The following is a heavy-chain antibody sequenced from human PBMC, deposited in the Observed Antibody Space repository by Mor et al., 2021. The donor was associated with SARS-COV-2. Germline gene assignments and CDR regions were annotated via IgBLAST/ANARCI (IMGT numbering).Heavy chain of an antibody. V-gene: IGHV1-8*01. CDR3: ARRIQLWLQRKVYYGMDV. Sequence: QKFQGRVTITRHTSISTAYMELSSLRSEDTAVYYCARRIQLWLQRKVYYGMDVWGQGTTVTVSS. J-gene: IGHJ6*02. D-gene: IGHD5-18*01.